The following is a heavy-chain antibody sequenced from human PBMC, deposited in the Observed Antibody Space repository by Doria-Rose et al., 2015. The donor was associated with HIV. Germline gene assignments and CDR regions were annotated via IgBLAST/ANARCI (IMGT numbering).Heavy chain of an antibody. CDR2: ILSNDER. V-gene: IGHV2-26*01. J-gene: IGHJ4*02. CDR3: ARIKSSRWYHKYYFDF. CDR1: GVSLSSPGMG. Sequence: SGPVLVKPTETLTLTCTVSGVSLSSPGMGVSWIRQPPGKALEWLATILSNDERSYNTALKSRLTISRDTSKSQLVLTMTDRDPLDTATYYCARIKSSRWYHKYYFDFWGQGTLVIVSA. D-gene: IGHD6-13*01.